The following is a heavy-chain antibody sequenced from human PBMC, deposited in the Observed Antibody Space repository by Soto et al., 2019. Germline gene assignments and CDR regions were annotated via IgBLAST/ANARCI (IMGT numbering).Heavy chain of an antibody. CDR2: IIPIFGTA. V-gene: IGHV1-69*06. CDR1: GGTFSSYA. Sequence: QVQLVQSGAEVKKPGSSVKVSCKASGGTFSSYAISWVRQAPGQGLEWMAGIIPIFGTANYAQKFQGRVTITADKSTSTAYMELSSLRSEDTAVYYCARGWRTYYYDSSGYSTWGQGTLVTVSS. D-gene: IGHD3-22*01. CDR3: ARGWRTYYYDSSGYST. J-gene: IGHJ5*02.